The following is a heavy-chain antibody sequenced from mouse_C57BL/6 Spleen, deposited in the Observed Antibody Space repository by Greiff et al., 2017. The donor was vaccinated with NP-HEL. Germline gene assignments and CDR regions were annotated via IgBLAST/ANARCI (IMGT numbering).Heavy chain of an antibody. CDR1: GYTFTSYG. CDR3: ARGHYGSSWGFAY. CDR2: IYPRSGST. V-gene: IGHV1-81*01. Sequence: QVQLQQSGAELARPGASVKLSCKASGYTFTSYGISWVKQRTGQGLEWIGEIYPRSGSTYYNEKFKGKATLTADKSSSTAYMELRSLTSEDSAVYFCARGHYGSSWGFAYWGQGTLVTVSA. D-gene: IGHD1-1*01. J-gene: IGHJ3*01.